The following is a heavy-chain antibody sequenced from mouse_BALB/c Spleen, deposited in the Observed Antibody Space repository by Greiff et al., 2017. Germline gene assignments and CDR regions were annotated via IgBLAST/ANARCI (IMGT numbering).Heavy chain of an antibody. CDR1: GFTFSSYG. D-gene: IGHD3-2*01. J-gene: IGHJ3*01. V-gene: IGHV5-6-3*01. CDR3: TRGQLGLRDWFAY. Sequence: EVQVVESGGGLVQPGGSLKLSCAASGFTFSSYGMSWVRQTPDKRLELVATINSNGGSTYYPDSVKGRFTISRDNAKNTLYLQMSSLKSEDTAMYYCTRGQLGLRDWFAYWGQGTLVTVSA. CDR2: INSNGGST.